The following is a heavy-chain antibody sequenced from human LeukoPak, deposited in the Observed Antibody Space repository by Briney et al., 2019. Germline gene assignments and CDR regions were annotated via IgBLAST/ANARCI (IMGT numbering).Heavy chain of an antibody. CDR2: ISAYNGNT. CDR3: ARGIRPYSYYYDSSGYYEN. D-gene: IGHD3-22*01. CDR1: GYTFTSYG. J-gene: IGHJ4*02. Sequence: ASVKVSCKASGYTFTSYGISWVRQAPGQGLEWMGWISAYNGNTNYAQKLQGRVTMTTDTSTSTAYMELRSLRSDDTAVYYCARGIRPYSYYYDSSGYYENWGQGTLVTVSS. V-gene: IGHV1-18*01.